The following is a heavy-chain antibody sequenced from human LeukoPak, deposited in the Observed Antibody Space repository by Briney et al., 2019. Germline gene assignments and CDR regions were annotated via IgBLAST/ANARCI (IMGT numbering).Heavy chain of an antibody. CDR3: ARVDTAMASYYYYYYMDV. CDR2: IYYSGST. Sequence: PSETLSLTCTVSGGSISSYYWSWIRQPPGKGLEWIGYIYYSGSTNYNPSLKSRVTISVDTSKNQFSLKLSSVTAADTAVYYCARVDTAMASYYYYYYMDVWGKGTTVTVSS. D-gene: IGHD5-18*01. CDR1: GGSISSYY. J-gene: IGHJ6*03. V-gene: IGHV4-59*01.